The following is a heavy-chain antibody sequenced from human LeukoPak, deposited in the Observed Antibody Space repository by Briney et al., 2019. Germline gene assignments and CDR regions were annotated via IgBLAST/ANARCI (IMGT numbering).Heavy chain of an antibody. D-gene: IGHD6-19*01. V-gene: IGHV3-74*01. CDR1: GFTFCGYW. CDR2: INSDGSTT. J-gene: IGHJ4*02. Sequence: GGSLRLSCAASGFTFCGYWMHWVRQAPGKGLVWVSRINSDGSTTNYADSVKGRFTISRDNAKNTLYLQMNSLRAEDTAVYYCARVVGGQYTSGEGFDYWGQGTLVTVSS. CDR3: ARVVGGQYTSGEGFDY.